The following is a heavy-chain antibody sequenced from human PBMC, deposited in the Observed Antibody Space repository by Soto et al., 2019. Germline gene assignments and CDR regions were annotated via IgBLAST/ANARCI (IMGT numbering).Heavy chain of an antibody. CDR3: AKEKSDSYGYFDY. D-gene: IGHD3-10*01. V-gene: IGHV3-30*18. J-gene: IGHJ4*02. Sequence: GGSLGLSCAASGFTFVSYGMHWVRQVPGKGLDWVAVISYDGSNKYYADSVKGRFTISRDNSKNTLYLQMNSLRAEDTAVYYCAKEKSDSYGYFDYWGQGTLVTVSS. CDR1: GFTFVSYG. CDR2: ISYDGSNK.